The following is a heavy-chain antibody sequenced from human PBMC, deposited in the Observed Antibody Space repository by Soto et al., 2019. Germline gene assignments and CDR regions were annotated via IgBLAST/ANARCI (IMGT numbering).Heavy chain of an antibody. CDR2: ITGGST. CDR3: AKTGVDIVAPPQLINNWFDP. Sequence: WSLRLSCAASGFIFSSFAMSWVRQTPGKGLEWLSTITGGSTYYADSVKGRFNISRDNSKNTLYLQMDSLRADDTAVYYCAKTGVDIVAPPQLINNWFDPWGQGNLAPVSS. V-gene: IGHV3-23*01. D-gene: IGHD5-12*01. CDR1: GFIFSSFA. J-gene: IGHJ5*02.